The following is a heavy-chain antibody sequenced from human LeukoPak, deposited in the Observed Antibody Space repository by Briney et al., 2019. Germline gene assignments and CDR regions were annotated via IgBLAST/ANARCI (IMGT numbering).Heavy chain of an antibody. D-gene: IGHD3-16*01. J-gene: IGHJ4*02. Sequence: GGSLRLACVASGLTFDDYYMSWVRQAPGAGLEWVSGINKNGDSAYYADSVKGRFTISRDNSKNTLFLQINSLRAEDTAIYYCAKDIHNWGSDYWGQGTLVTVSS. CDR3: AKDIHNWGSDY. CDR2: INKNGDSA. CDR1: GLTFDDYY. V-gene: IGHV3-23*01.